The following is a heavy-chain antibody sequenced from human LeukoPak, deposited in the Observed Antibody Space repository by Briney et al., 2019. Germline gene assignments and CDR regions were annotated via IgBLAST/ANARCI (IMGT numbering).Heavy chain of an antibody. Sequence: EASVKVSCKASGYTFTSYAMHWVRPAPGQRLEWMGWINAGNGNTKYSQKFQGRVTITRDTSASTAYMELSSLRSEDTAVYYCARVRALGGYSYGYNAFDIWGQGTMVTVSS. J-gene: IGHJ3*02. D-gene: IGHD5-18*01. CDR3: ARVRALGGYSYGYNAFDI. CDR1: GYTFTSYA. V-gene: IGHV1-3*01. CDR2: INAGNGNT.